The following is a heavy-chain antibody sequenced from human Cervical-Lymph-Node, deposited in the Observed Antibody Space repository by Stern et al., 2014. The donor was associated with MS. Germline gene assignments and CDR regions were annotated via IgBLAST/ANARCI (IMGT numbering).Heavy chain of an antibody. V-gene: IGHV3-74*03. J-gene: IGHJ5*02. D-gene: IGHD6-25*01. CDR1: GFTFDRYG. CDR2: IDEDGGFT. Sequence: EVQLVESGGGLVQPGGSLRLSCADSGFTFDRYGMHWVRQVPGEGLEWVSRIDEDGGFTSYADFAKGRFTISRDNTKNTLYLQMNSLRADDTAIYYCGRDLSGRYDRWGQGTLVTVSS. CDR3: GRDLSGRYDR.